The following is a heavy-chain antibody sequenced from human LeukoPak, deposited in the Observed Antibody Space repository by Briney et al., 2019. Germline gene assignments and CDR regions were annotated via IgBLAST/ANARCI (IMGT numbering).Heavy chain of an antibody. D-gene: IGHD3-22*01. V-gene: IGHV4-59*08. CDR1: GGSISSYC. CDR2: IYYSGST. Sequence: SETLSLTCTVSGGSISSYCWSWIRQPPGKVLEWIGYIYYSGSTNYNPSLKSRVTISVDTSKNQFYLKLSSVTAADTAVYYCARQGYYDSSGYYYWGQGTLVTVSS. CDR3: ARQGYYDSSGYYY. J-gene: IGHJ4*02.